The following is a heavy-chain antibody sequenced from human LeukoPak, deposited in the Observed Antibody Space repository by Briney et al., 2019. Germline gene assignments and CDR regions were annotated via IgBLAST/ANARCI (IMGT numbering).Heavy chain of an antibody. J-gene: IGHJ4*02. CDR3: ARHLLRGQNCDY. Sequence: PGGSLRLSCGTSGFTFSDSCMSWFRQAPGQGLEWVASIKDDGSDKYYLDSVRGRFTISRDNAEDSLYLQLDDLRAEDTAVFYCARHLLRGQNCDYWGEGALVTVSS. V-gene: IGHV3-7*01. CDR1: GFTFSDSC. CDR2: IKDDGSDK.